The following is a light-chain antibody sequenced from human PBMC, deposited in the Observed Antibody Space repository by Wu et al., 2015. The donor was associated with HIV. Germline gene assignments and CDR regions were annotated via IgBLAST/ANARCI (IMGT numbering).Light chain of an antibody. V-gene: IGKV3D-20*02. CDR3: QHRHNWPFT. J-gene: IGKJ3*01. CDR1: QSVSSSY. Sequence: EIVLTQSPGTLSLSPGERATLSCRASQSVSSSYLAWYQQKPGQVPRLLIYNTNTRASGVPARFSGSGSGTDFTLTISSVEPEDFAVYYCQHRHNWPFTFGPGTKVDLK. CDR2: NTN.